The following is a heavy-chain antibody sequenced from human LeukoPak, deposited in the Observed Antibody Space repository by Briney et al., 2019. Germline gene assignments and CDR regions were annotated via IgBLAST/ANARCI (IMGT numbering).Heavy chain of an antibody. Sequence: GESLRISCQGSGYSFTSYWISWVRQMPGKGLEWMGRIDPSDSYTNYSPSFQGHVTISADKSISTAYLQWSSLKASDTAMYYCARRYYDSSRTNYYYYGMDVWGRGTTVTVSS. D-gene: IGHD3-22*01. CDR3: ARRYYDSSRTNYYYYGMDV. V-gene: IGHV5-10-1*01. CDR1: GYSFTSYW. CDR2: IDPSDSYT. J-gene: IGHJ6*02.